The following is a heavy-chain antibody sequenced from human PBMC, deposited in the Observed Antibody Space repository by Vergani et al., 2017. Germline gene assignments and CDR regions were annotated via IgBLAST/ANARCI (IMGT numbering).Heavy chain of an antibody. D-gene: IGHD6-19*01. CDR2: ISYDGSNK. Sequence: QVQLVESGGGVVQPGRSLRLSCAASGFTFSSYAMHWDRQAPGKGLEWVAVISYDGSNKYYADSVKGRFTISRDNSKNTLYLQMNSLRAEDTAVYYCARDSLLAVAGPTYYFDYWGQGTLVTVSS. CDR3: ARDSLLAVAGPTYYFDY. J-gene: IGHJ4*02. V-gene: IGHV3-30-3*01. CDR1: GFTFSSYA.